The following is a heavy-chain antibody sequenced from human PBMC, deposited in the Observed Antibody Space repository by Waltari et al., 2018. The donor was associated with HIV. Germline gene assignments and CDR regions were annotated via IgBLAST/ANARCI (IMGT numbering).Heavy chain of an antibody. V-gene: IGHV1-24*01. D-gene: IGHD2-15*01. CDR2: FDPEQGKT. CDR3: TTEGLYCSGGTCYSRFDP. CDR1: GYTLSDLS. Sequence: QVPLVQSGAEEKKPGASVKVSCKVSGYTLSDLSMHWLQQAPGKGLEWIGGFDPEQGKTIYAQNFQGRVTMTEDAATDTAYMELSSLRSEDTAVYYCTTEGLYCSGGTCYSRFDPWGQGTLVTVSS. J-gene: IGHJ5*02.